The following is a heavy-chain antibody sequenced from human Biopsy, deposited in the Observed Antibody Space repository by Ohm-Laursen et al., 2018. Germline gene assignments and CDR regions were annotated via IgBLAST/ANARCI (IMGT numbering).Heavy chain of an antibody. V-gene: IGHV2-70*16. J-gene: IGHJ6*02. CDR3: ARIPILVVPAAIVYRHRRHLQGLDV. Sequence: TQTLTLTCTLSGFSLNTRGMSVTWIRQPPGKALEWLARIDWDGAKFYSESLKTRLTISKGTSENHVVLTLPDVAPVDTATYYCARIPILVVPAAIVYRHRRHLQGLDVWGQGTTVIVSS. CDR2: IDWDGAK. CDR1: GFSLNTRGMS. D-gene: IGHD2-2*02.